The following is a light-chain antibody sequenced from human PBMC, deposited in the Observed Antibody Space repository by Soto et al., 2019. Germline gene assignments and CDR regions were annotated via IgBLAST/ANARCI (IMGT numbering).Light chain of an antibody. CDR3: LLYYSGARV. CDR2: DTS. CDR1: TGAVTSGHF. J-gene: IGLJ2*01. Sequence: QTVVTQEPSLTVSPGGTVTLTCGSSTGAVTSGHFPYWFQQKPGQAPRALIFDTSNKHSWTPARFSGSLLGGKAALTLSGAQPEDEAHYYCLLYYSGARVFGGGTKLTVL. V-gene: IGLV7-46*01.